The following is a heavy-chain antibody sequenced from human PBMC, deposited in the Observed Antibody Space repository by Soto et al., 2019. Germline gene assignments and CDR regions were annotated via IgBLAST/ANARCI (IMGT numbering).Heavy chain of an antibody. CDR3: SIDAGYGSESTVIHCLGC. V-gene: IGHV3-7*01. J-gene: IGHJ4*01. Sequence: PGGSLRPSCVASGFTPRSYWMSWVRRAPGKGLGWLASIKTDASEKKYVDSVKGRFTASRDNAKNSLYLQMDSLRAEDTAVYYCSIDAGYGSESTVIHCLGCWGRGTLVTVSS. CDR1: GFTPRSYW. CDR2: IKTDASEK. D-gene: IGHD3-10*01.